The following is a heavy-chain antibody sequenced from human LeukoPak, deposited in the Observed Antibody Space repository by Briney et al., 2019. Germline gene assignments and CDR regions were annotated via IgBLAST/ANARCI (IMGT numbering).Heavy chain of an antibody. CDR1: GYTFNNYG. D-gene: IGHD3/OR15-3a*01. J-gene: IGHJ3*02. CDR3: ARGTGGRDDAFDI. CDR2: ISAYNGNT. V-gene: IGHV1-18*01. Sequence: ASVKVSYKASGYTFNNYGVSWVRQAPGQGLDWMGWISAYNGNTNYAQKFQGRVTMTTDTSISTAYMELSRLRSDDTAVYYCARGTGGRDDAFDIWGQGTMVTVSS.